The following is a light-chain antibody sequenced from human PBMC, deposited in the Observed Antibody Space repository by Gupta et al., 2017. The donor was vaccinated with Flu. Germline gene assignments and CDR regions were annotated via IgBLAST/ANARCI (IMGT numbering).Light chain of an antibody. V-gene: IGKV1-39*01. Sequence: DIQVTQSPSSLSASVGDRVTITCRASQSIGNYLNWYQQMPERAPKLLIYAAFTLQSGVPSRFSGSGSGTDFTLTMSRLQPEDFGTYWCQQSDPSPWTFGEGTTVEIK. CDR3: QQSDPSPWT. CDR2: AAF. CDR1: QSIGNY. J-gene: IGKJ1*01.